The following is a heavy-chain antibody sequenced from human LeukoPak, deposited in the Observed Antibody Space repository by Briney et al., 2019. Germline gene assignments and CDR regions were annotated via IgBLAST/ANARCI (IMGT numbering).Heavy chain of an antibody. D-gene: IGHD3-22*01. CDR3: ARDCITMIVVVFNWFDP. J-gene: IGHJ5*02. CDR1: GGSISSYY. V-gene: IGHV4-39*07. Sequence: PSETLSLTCTVSGGSISSYYWGWIRQPPGKGLEWIGSIYYSGSTYYNPSLKSRVTISVDTSKNQFSLKLSSVTAADTAVYYCARDCITMIVVVFNWFDPWGQGTLVTVSS. CDR2: IYYSGST.